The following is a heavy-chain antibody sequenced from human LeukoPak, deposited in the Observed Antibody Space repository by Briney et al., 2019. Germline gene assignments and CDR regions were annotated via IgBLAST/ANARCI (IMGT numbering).Heavy chain of an antibody. Sequence: ASVKVSCKASGYTFTSYDINWVRQATGQGLEWMGWMNPNSGNTGYAQKFQGRVTITRNTSISTAYMELSSLRSEDTAVYYCARGSISNVSSSHFDYWAREPWSPSPQ. CDR3: ARGSISNVSSSHFDY. J-gene: IGHJ4*02. V-gene: IGHV1-8*03. CDR2: MNPNSGNT. CDR1: GYTFTSYD. D-gene: IGHD6-6*01.